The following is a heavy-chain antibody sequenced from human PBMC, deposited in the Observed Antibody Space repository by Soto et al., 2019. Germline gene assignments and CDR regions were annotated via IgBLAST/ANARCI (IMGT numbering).Heavy chain of an antibody. Sequence: SETLSLTCSVSGDSISSNFWTRIRQPPGKGLEWIGYIYSTGDTIYSPSLKSRVTISVDTSKNQFSLNLSSVTAADTAVYYCARLDCSTTSCYGGFFQHWGQGTLVTVSS. CDR3: ARLDCSTTSCYGGFFQH. CDR1: GDSISSNF. V-gene: IGHV4-59*08. CDR2: IYSTGDT. J-gene: IGHJ1*01. D-gene: IGHD2-2*01.